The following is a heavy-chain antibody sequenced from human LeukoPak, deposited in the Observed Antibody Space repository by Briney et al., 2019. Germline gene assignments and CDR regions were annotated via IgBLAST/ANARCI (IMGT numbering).Heavy chain of an antibody. V-gene: IGHV3-30-3*01. D-gene: IGHD5-18*01. CDR2: ISYDGSNK. Sequence: GGSLRLSCAASGFTFSSYAMHWVRQAPGKGLEWVAVISYDGSNKYYADSVKGRFTISRDNSKNTLYLQMNSLRAEDTAVYYCARDLVGSYGFGRLDYWGQGTLVTVSS. CDR1: GFTFSSYA. J-gene: IGHJ4*02. CDR3: ARDLVGSYGFGRLDY.